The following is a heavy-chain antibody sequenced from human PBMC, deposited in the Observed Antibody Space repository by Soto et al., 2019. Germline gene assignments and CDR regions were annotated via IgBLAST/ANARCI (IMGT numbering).Heavy chain of an antibody. CDR2: ISYDGSNK. V-gene: IGHV3-30*18. CDR3: AKDPDSSGYYYYYYYGMDV. J-gene: IGHJ6*02. Sequence: QVQLVESGGGGIQPGRALRLSCAACGFTFSSYGMHWVRQAPGKGLEWVAVISYDGSNKYYAESVKGTLTISRDNSNNTLYLQMNSLGAEDTGVYYCAKDPDSSGYYYYYYYGMDVWGQGTTVTVSS. D-gene: IGHD3-22*01. CDR1: GFTFSSYG.